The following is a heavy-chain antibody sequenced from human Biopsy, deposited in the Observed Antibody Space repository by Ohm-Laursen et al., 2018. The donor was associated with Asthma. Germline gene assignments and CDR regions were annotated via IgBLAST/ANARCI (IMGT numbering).Heavy chain of an antibody. CDR1: GFTFGDYW. J-gene: IGHJ6*02. Sequence: ESLRLSCTASGFTFGDYWMSWVRQSPGKGLEWIGETNERGVTNNNPSLKSRVIISIDTYWNRVSLKLTSVTAADTAVYYCARGPELDVWGQGTTVTVSS. CDR3: ARGPELDV. CDR2: TNERGVT. V-gene: IGHV4-34*01.